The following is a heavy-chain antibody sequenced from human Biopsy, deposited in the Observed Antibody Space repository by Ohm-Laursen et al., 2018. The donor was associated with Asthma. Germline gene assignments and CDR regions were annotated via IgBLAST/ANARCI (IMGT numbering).Heavy chain of an antibody. Sequence: SSVKVSYKSLGGTFNTYVIGWVRQAPGQGLEWMGGINSVFGTTTYPQKFQDRVTITADDSTSTVYMELSSLRSEGTAVYYCARKAGSCISRTCYSLDFWGQGTLVTVSS. CDR2: INSVFGTT. CDR1: GGTFNTYV. D-gene: IGHD2-2*01. J-gene: IGHJ4*02. V-gene: IGHV1-69*01. CDR3: ARKAGSCISRTCYSLDF.